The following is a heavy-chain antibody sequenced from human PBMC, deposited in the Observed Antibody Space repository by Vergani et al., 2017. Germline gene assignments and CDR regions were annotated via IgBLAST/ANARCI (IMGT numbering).Heavy chain of an antibody. CDR1: GYTFTSYG. V-gene: IGHV1-18*01. CDR2: ISAYNGKT. J-gene: IGHJ4*02. CDR3: ARAAHDYGGNPLGY. Sequence: QVQLVQSGAEVKKPGASVKVSCKASGYTFTSYGISWVRQAPGQGLEWMGWISAYNGKTHYAQKLQGRVTMTTDTSTSTAYMELRSLRSEDTAVYYCARAAHDYGGNPLGYWGQGTLVTVSS. D-gene: IGHD4-23*01.